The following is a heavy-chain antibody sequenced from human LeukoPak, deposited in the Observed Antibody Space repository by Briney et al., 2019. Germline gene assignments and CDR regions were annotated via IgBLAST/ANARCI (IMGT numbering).Heavy chain of an antibody. CDR3: VRVGDYYDSGGYQGFDY. J-gene: IGHJ4*02. CDR2: ISSSSYYI. D-gene: IGHD3-22*01. Sequence: GGSLRLSCAASGFTFSSYTMNWVRQAPGKGLEWVPSISSSSYYIYYADSVKGRFTISRDNAKNSVYLQMNSLRDEDTAVYYCVRVGDYYDSGGYQGFDYWGQGTLVTVSS. CDR1: GFTFSSYT. V-gene: IGHV3-21*01.